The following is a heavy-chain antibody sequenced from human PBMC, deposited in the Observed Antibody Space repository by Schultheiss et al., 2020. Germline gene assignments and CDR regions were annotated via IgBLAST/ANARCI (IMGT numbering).Heavy chain of an antibody. V-gene: IGHV3-23*01. D-gene: IGHD6-13*01. Sequence: GESLKISCAASGFTFSSYAMSWVRQAPGKGLEWVSAISGSGGSTYYADSVKGRFTISRDNSKNTLYLQMNSLRAEDTAVYYCARERQSAVFDPWGQGTLVTVSS. CDR2: ISGSGGST. CDR1: GFTFSSYA. CDR3: ARERQSAVFDP. J-gene: IGHJ5*02.